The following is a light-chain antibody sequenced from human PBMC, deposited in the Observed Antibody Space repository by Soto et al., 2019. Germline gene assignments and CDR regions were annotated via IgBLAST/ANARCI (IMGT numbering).Light chain of an antibody. J-gene: IGKJ5*01. CDR3: QQYNNWTPN. V-gene: IGKV3-15*01. CDR1: ESVVRH. Sequence: EVVVTQSPATLSVSPGERPTLSSRASESVVRHLAWYHQTPGQAPKLLIFDACTRETGVPARFSGSGAGTECTRTVSSLQSEDFSVDYCQQYNNWTPNFGQGTRLEIK. CDR2: DAC.